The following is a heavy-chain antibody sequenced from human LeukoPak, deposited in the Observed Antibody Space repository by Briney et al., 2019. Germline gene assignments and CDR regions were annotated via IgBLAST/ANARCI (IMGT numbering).Heavy chain of an antibody. V-gene: IGHV3-21*04. CDR1: GFTFSSYS. Sequence: GGSLRLSCAASGFTFSSYSMNWVRQAPGKGLEWVSSISSSSSYIYYADSVKGRFTISRDNSKNTLYLQMNSLRAEDTAVYYCAKVLRVSYGFDYWGQGTLVTVSS. CDR2: ISSSSSYI. D-gene: IGHD5-18*01. J-gene: IGHJ4*02. CDR3: AKVLRVSYGFDY.